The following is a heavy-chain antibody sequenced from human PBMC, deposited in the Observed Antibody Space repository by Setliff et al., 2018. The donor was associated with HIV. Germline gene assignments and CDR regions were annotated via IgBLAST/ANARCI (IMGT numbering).Heavy chain of an antibody. CDR2: ISTYNGNT. CDR3: ARDLGYCSSTSCYGSDYYMDV. CDR1: GYTFRSYG. Sequence: GASVKVSCKASGYTFRSYGISWVRQAPGQGLEWMGWISTYNGNTNYAQKVQGRVTMTTDTSTSTAYMELRSLRSDDTAVYYCARDLGYCSSTSCYGSDYYMDVWGKGTTVTVSS. J-gene: IGHJ6*03. D-gene: IGHD2-2*01. V-gene: IGHV1-18*01.